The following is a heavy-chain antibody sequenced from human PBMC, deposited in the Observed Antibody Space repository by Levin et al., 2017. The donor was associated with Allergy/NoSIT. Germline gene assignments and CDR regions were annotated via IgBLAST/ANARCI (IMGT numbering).Heavy chain of an antibody. D-gene: IGHD4-17*01. CDR3: ARYPVYDYEFRAFDI. Sequence: PGGSLRLSCAASGFTFSSYAMHWVRQAPGKGLEWVAVISYDGSNKYYADSVKGRFTISRDNSKNTLYLQMNSLRAEDTAVYYCARYPVYDYEFRAFDIWGQGTMVTVSS. CDR1: GFTFSSYA. CDR2: ISYDGSNK. J-gene: IGHJ3*02. V-gene: IGHV3-30-3*01.